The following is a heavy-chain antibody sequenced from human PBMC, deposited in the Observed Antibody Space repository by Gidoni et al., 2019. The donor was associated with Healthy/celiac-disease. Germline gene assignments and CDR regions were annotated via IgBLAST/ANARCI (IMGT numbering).Heavy chain of an antibody. CDR2: IVVGSGNT. V-gene: IGHV1-58*02. D-gene: IGHD3-22*01. Sequence: QMQLEQSGPEVKKPGTSVKVSCQAAGLNITRSAMQWVRQARGHRLEWIGWIVVGSGNTNYAQQFQERVTITRDMSTITAYMELSSLRSEDTAVYYCAAESYDRSGYSAFDIWGQGTMVTVSS. CDR1: GLNITRSA. J-gene: IGHJ3*02. CDR3: AAESYDRSGYSAFDI.